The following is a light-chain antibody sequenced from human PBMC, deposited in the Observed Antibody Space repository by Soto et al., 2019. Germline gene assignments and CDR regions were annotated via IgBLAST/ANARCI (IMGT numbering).Light chain of an antibody. CDR3: QQRSNWPPT. CDR2: DAS. J-gene: IGKJ1*01. CDR1: QSVSSY. V-gene: IGKV3-11*01. Sequence: EIVLTQSPATLSLSPGERSTLSCMAIQSVSSYLAWYQQKPGQAPRLLIYDASNRATGIPARFSGSGSGTDFTLTISSLEPEDFEVYYCQQRSNWPPTFGQGTKVDIK.